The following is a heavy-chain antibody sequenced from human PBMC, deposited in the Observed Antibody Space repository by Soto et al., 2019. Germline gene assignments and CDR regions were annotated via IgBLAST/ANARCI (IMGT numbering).Heavy chain of an antibody. V-gene: IGHV4-34*01. CDR1: GGSFSGYY. D-gene: IGHD2-8*01. CDR3: ARGRLMVYAISYYYYGMDV. CDR2: INHSGST. J-gene: IGHJ6*02. Sequence: SETLSLTCAVYGGSFSGYYWSWIRQPPGKGLEWIGEINHSGSTNYNPPLKSRVTISVDTSKNQFSLKLSSVTAADTAVYYCARGRLMVYAISYYYYGMDVWGQGTTVTV.